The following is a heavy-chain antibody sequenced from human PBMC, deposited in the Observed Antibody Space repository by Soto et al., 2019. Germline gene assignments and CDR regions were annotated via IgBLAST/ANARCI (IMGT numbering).Heavy chain of an antibody. Sequence: QMQLQASGPGLVKPSETLSLTCTVSGGSIRSYFWSWIRQAPGKKLEWLGYVYHNGTTNYNPSLGSGLTLSVDTSNTRLSLNLKSVTAAAAAVYYCAVPGPAGLWGRGTLVTVAS. J-gene: IGHJ2*01. D-gene: IGHD7-27*01. V-gene: IGHV4-59*01. CDR2: VYHNGTT. CDR1: GGSIRSYF. CDR3: AVPGPAGL.